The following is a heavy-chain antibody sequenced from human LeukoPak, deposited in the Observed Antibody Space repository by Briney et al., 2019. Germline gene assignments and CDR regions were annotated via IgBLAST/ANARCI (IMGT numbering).Heavy chain of an antibody. J-gene: IGHJ5*02. CDR2: ISSSSSTI. D-gene: IGHD3-3*01. CDR1: GFTFSSYS. CDR3: ARDSRYYDFWSGYFWWFDP. Sequence: QPGGSLRLSCAASGFTFSSYSMNWVRQAPGKGLEWVSYISSSSSTIYYADSVKGRFTISRDNAKNSLYLQMNSLRAEDTAVYYCARDSRYYDFWSGYFWWFDPWGQGTLVTVSS. V-gene: IGHV3-48*01.